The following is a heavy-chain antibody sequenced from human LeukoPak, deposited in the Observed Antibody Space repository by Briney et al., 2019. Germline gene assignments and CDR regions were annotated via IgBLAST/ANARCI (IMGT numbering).Heavy chain of an antibody. CDR2: VDPEDGET. V-gene: IGHV1-69-2*01. Sequence: GASVKVSCKASGYTFTDYYMHWVQQAPGKGLEWMGRVDPEDGETIYAEKFQGRVTITADTSTDTAYMELSSLRSEDTAVYYCAREVGATPHYWGQGTLVTVSS. CDR3: AREVGATPHY. CDR1: GYTFTDYY. J-gene: IGHJ4*02. D-gene: IGHD1-26*01.